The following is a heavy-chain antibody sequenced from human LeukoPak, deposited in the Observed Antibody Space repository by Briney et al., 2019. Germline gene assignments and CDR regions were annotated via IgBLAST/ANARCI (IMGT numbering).Heavy chain of an antibody. CDR1: GDFIGSVS. Sequence: SETLSLTCTVSGDFIGSVSWSWIRQPPGKGLECIGSLFHSGDTNYSPPLKSRVTISVDTSKNQFSLKLSSVTAADTAVYYCAKDSSTWGNLAGHFDSWGQGTLVTVSS. J-gene: IGHJ4*02. CDR2: LFHSGDT. CDR3: AKDSSTWGNLAGHFDS. V-gene: IGHV4-59*12. D-gene: IGHD6-13*01.